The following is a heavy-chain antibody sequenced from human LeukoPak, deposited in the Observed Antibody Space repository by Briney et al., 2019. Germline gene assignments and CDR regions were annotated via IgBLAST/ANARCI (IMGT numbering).Heavy chain of an antibody. Sequence: ASVKVSCNSSGGSFTTYTISWVRHAPGQRPEWMGGILPRLPTPNYAQKFQGRVTISADEYTRTAYMKLNSLRSDDTAMYYCARSTNYGDGWFGPWGQGTLVTVSS. CDR3: ARSTNYGDGWFGP. J-gene: IGHJ5*02. CDR2: ILPRLPTP. CDR1: GGSFTTYT. D-gene: IGHD4/OR15-4a*01. V-gene: IGHV1-69*16.